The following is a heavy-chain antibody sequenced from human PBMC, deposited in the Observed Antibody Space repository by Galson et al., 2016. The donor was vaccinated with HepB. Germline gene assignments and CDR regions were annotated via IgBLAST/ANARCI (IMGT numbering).Heavy chain of an antibody. Sequence: SLRLSCAASGFTFSSHAMTWVRQAPGKGLEWVSHISGSGGTTYYADSVKGRFTISRDSSKNTLFLQMNSLSPEDTAVYYCARDTSSSIRADWWGQGTLVTVSS. V-gene: IGHV3-23*01. CDR1: GFTFSSHA. CDR2: ISGSGGTT. CDR3: ARDTSSSIRADW. D-gene: IGHD2-21*01. J-gene: IGHJ4*02.